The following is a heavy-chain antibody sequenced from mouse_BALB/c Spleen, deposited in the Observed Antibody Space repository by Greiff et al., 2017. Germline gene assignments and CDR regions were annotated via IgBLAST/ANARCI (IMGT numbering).Heavy chain of an antibody. D-gene: IGHD6-5*01. CDR2: INSNGGST. CDR3: ARDTPIAMDY. CDR1: GFAFSSYG. Sequence: EVMLVESGGGLVQPGGSLKLSCAASGFAFSSYGMSWVRQTPDKRLELVATINSNGGSTYYPDSVKGRFTISRDNAKNTLYLQMSSLKSEDTAMYNWARDTPIAMDYWGQGTSVTVSS. J-gene: IGHJ4*01. V-gene: IGHV5-6-3*01.